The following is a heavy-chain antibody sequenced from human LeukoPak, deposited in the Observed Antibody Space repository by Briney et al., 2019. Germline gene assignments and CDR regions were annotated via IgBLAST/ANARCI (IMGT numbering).Heavy chain of an antibody. CDR1: GYSISNNYY. D-gene: IGHD6-19*01. V-gene: IGHV4-38-2*02. Sequence: SETLSLTCTVSGYSISNNYYWGWIRQPPGKGLEWIGCSYHSGRTYYNPSLKSRVTISLDTSKNQFSLKLSSCTAADTAVYYCARVSAVAGTVDYWGQGTLVTVSS. J-gene: IGHJ4*02. CDR3: ARVSAVAGTVDY. CDR2: SYHSGRT.